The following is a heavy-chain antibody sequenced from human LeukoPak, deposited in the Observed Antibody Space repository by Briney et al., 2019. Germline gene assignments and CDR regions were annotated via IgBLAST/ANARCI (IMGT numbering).Heavy chain of an antibody. CDR1: GGSFSGYY. CDR2: INHSGST. CDR3: ASDARGVAFDY. V-gene: IGHV4-34*01. D-gene: IGHD3-10*01. J-gene: IGHJ4*02. Sequence: SETLSLTCAVYGGSFSGYYWSWIRQPPGKGLEWIGEINHSGSTNYNPSLKSRVTISVDTSKNQFSLKLSSVTAANTAVYYCASDARGVAFDYWGQGTLVTVSS.